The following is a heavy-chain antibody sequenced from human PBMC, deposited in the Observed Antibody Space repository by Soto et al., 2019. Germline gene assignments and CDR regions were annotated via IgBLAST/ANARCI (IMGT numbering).Heavy chain of an antibody. Sequence: PGGSLRLSCAASGFTFSSYAMHWVRQAPGKGLEWVAVISYDGSNQYYADSVKGRFTISRDNSKNTLYLQMNSLRAEDTAVYYCAKVGLPRALGAFDIWGQGTMVTVSS. CDR2: ISYDGSNQ. J-gene: IGHJ3*02. V-gene: IGHV3-30-3*01. CDR1: GFTFSSYA. CDR3: AKVGLPRALGAFDI.